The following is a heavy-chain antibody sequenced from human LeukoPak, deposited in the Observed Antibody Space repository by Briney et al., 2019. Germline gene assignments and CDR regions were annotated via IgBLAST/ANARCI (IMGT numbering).Heavy chain of an antibody. J-gene: IGHJ4*02. D-gene: IGHD3-22*01. Sequence: PSQALSLTCTVSGGSISSGSYYWSWIRQPAGKGLEWIGRIYTSGSTNYNPSLKSRVTISVDTSKNQFSLKLSSVTAADTAVYYCARNHYYDSSGYRNYFDYWGQGTLVTVSS. CDR1: GGSISSGSYY. CDR3: ARNHYYDSSGYRNYFDY. V-gene: IGHV4-61*02. CDR2: IYTSGST.